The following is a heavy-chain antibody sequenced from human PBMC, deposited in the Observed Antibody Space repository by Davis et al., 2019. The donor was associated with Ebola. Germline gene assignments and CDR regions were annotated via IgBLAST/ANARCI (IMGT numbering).Heavy chain of an antibody. Sequence: GESLKISCAASGFTFSSYGMHWVRQAPGKGLEWVAAISYDGSNKYYADSVKGRFTISRDNSKNTLYLQMNSLRAEDTAVYYCAKDSNTALTYYYYGMDVWGQGTTVTVSS. CDR1: GFTFSSYG. CDR3: AKDSNTALTYYYYGMDV. J-gene: IGHJ6*02. V-gene: IGHV3-30*18. CDR2: ISYDGSNK. D-gene: IGHD5-18*01.